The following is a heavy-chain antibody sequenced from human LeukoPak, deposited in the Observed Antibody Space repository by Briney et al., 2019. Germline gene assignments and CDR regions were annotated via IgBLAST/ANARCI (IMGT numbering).Heavy chain of an antibody. CDR2: INHSGST. J-gene: IGHJ6*03. CDR3: ARHGRQWLPRVYYYYMDV. CDR1: GGSISGHY. Sequence: PSETLSLTCTVSGGSISGHYWTWIRQPPGKGLEWIGEINHSGSTNYNPSLKSRVTTSVDTSKNQFSLKLSSVTAADTAVYYCARHGRQWLPRVYYYYMDVWGKGTTVTISS. V-gene: IGHV4-34*01. D-gene: IGHD6-19*01.